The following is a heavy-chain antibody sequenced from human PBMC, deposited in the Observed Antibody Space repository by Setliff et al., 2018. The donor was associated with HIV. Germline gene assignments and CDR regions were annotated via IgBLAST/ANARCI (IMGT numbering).Heavy chain of an antibody. Sequence: GGSLRLSCTASGLTLGDYAMSWVRQAPGKGLEWVGFIRSKTYGGTTEYAASVKGRFTISRDDSKSIAYLQMNSLRAEDTAVYYCAKDRGSGWYGDYFDYWGQGTLVTV. V-gene: IGHV3-49*04. J-gene: IGHJ4*02. D-gene: IGHD6-19*01. CDR3: AKDRGSGWYGDYFDY. CDR1: GLTLGDYA. CDR2: IRSKTYGGTT.